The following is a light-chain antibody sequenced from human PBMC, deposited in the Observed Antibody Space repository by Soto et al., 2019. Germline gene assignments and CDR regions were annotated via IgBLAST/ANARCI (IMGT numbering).Light chain of an antibody. J-gene: IGKJ1*01. CDR3: QQYDNWPRT. CDR2: DAS. Sequence: EKVMTQSPATLSVSPGERATLSCRASQSVGSDLAWYQQKPGQPPRLLIYDASTRATGIPSRFSVSGSGTEFTLTISSLKSEDFAVYYCQQYDNWPRTFGQGTRVDFK. V-gene: IGKV3-15*01. CDR1: QSVGSD.